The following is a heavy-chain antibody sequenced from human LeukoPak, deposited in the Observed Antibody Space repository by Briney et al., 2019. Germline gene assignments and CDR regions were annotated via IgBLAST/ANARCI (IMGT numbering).Heavy chain of an antibody. J-gene: IGHJ4*02. CDR2: IISSSSYI. CDR1: GFTFSSYS. D-gene: IGHD1-26*01. Sequence: GGSLRLSCAASGFTFSSYSMNWVRPAPGKGLEWVSSIISSSSYIYYADSVKGRFTISRDNAKNSLYLQMNSLRAEDTAVYYCARTIVGAMVYWGQGTLVAVSS. V-gene: IGHV3-21*01. CDR3: ARTIVGAMVY.